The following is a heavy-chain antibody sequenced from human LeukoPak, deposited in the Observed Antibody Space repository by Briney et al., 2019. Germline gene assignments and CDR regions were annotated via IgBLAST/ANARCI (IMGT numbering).Heavy chain of an antibody. CDR3: ARALPRITIFGVVISNWFDP. V-gene: IGHV1-2*02. J-gene: IGHJ5*02. D-gene: IGHD3-3*01. CDR1: GYTFTGYY. CDR2: INPNSGGT. Sequence: ASVKVSCTASGYTFTGYYMHWVRQAPGQGLEWMGWINPNSGGTNYAQKFQGRVTMTRDTSISTAYMELSRLRSDDTAVYYCARALPRITIFGVVISNWFDPWGQGTLVTVSS.